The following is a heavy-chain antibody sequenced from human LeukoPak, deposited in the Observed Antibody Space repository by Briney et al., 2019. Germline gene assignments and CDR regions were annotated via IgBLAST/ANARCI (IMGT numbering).Heavy chain of an antibody. CDR3: ARDTRNYDYVWGSHAFDI. D-gene: IGHD3-16*01. V-gene: IGHV1-2*02. Sequence: ASVKVSCKASGYTFTGYYMHWVRQAPGQGLEWMGWINPNSGNTNYAQKFQGRVTITADESTSTAYMELSSLRSEDTAVYYCARDTRNYDYVWGSHAFDIWGQGTMVTVSS. J-gene: IGHJ3*02. CDR2: INPNSGNT. CDR1: GYTFTGYY.